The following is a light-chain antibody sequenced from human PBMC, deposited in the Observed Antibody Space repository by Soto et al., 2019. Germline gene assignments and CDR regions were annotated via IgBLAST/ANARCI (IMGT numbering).Light chain of an antibody. V-gene: IGKV3-15*01. J-gene: IGKJ1*01. CDR3: QQYNNWWT. Sequence: EIVMTQSPATLSSSPGERATLSCRASQSVSSNLAWYQQKPGQAPRLLIYGASTRATGIPARFSGSGSGTEFTLTISSLQSEDFGVYYCQQYNNWWTFGQGTKVDIK. CDR2: GAS. CDR1: QSVSSN.